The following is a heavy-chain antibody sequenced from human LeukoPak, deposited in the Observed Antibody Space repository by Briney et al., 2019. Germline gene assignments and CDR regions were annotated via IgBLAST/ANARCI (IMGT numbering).Heavy chain of an antibody. CDR2: ISAYNGNT. CDR3: AREKRGYCSGGSCYADY. CDR1: GYTFTSYG. Sequence: ASVKVSCKASGYTFTSYGISWVRQATGQGLEWMGWISAYNGNTNYAQKLQGRVTMTTDTSTSPAYMELRSLRSDDTAVYYCAREKRGYCSGGSCYADYWGQGTLVTVSS. J-gene: IGHJ4*02. D-gene: IGHD2-15*01. V-gene: IGHV1-18*01.